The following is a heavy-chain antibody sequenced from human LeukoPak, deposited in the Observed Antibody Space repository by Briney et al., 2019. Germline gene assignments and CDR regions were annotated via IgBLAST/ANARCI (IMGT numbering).Heavy chain of an antibody. CDR2: IYHSGST. CDR1: GYSISSGYY. J-gene: IGHJ4*02. CDR3: ARHSWPGYSSGWIHPYYFDY. Sequence: SETLSLTCAVSGYSISSGYYWGWIRQPPGKGLEWIGSIYHSGSTYYNPSLKSRVTISVDTSKNQFSLKLSSVTAADTAVYYCARHSWPGYSSGWIHPYYFDYWGQGILVTVSS. D-gene: IGHD6-19*01. V-gene: IGHV4-38-2*01.